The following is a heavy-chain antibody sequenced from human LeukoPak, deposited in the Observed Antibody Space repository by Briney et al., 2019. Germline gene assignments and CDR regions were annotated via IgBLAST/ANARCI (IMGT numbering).Heavy chain of an antibody. CDR1: GFTFDDDA. V-gene: IGHV3-43D*03. CDR2: ISWDGGSP. J-gene: IGHJ4*02. Sequence: PGASLRLSCAASGFTFDDDAMHWVRQAPGKGLEWVSLISWDGGSPYYADSVKGRFTISRDNSKNSLYLQMNSLRPEDTAFYYCAKGTGDALDYWGQGTLVTVSS. CDR3: AKGTGDALDY. D-gene: IGHD1-1*01.